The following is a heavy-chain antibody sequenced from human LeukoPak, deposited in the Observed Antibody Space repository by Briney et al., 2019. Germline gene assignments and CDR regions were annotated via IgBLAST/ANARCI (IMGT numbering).Heavy chain of an antibody. CDR2: MNPNSGNT. V-gene: IGHV1-8*01. J-gene: IGHJ5*02. CDR1: GYTFTSYD. CDR3: ARAENDYTKFDP. Sequence: GASVKVSCKASGYTFTSYDISWVRQATGQGLEWMGWMNPNSGNTGYAQKFQGRVTMTRNTSISTAYMELSSLRSEDTAVYYCARAENDYTKFDPWGQGTLVTVSS. D-gene: IGHD4-11*01.